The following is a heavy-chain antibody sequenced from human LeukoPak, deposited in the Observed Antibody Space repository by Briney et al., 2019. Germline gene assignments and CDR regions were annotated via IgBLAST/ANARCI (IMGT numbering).Heavy chain of an antibody. J-gene: IGHJ5*02. Sequence: ASVKVSCKASGYTFTSYYMHWVRRAPGQGLEWMGIINPSGGSTSYAQKFQGRVTMTRDTSTSTVYMELSSLRSEDTAVYYCARDARFYYDRSGYYYPLWFDPWGQGTLVTVSS. CDR3: ARDARFYYDRSGYYYPLWFDP. D-gene: IGHD3-22*01. CDR2: INPSGGST. V-gene: IGHV1-46*01. CDR1: GYTFTSYY.